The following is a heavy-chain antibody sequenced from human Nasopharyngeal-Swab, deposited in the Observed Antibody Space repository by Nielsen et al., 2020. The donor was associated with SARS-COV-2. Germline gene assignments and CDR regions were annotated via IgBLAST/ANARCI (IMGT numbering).Heavy chain of an antibody. V-gene: IGHV3-21*04. CDR1: GFTFSGYT. CDR3: AKDRDSGDDSDDYYHYYGMDV. Sequence: GESLKISCVASGFTFSGYTMNWVRQAPGKGLEWISSISSTTPYIYYADSVKGRFTISRDNSKNTVNLQMNSLRAEDTAIYYCAKDRDSGDDSDDYYHYYGMDVWGQGTTVTVSS. D-gene: IGHD5-12*01. J-gene: IGHJ6*02. CDR2: ISSTTPYI.